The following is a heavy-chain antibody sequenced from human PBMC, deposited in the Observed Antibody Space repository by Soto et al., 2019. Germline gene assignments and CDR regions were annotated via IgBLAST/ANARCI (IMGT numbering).Heavy chain of an antibody. Sequence: SETLSLTCTVSGGSISRSSSYWGWIRQPPGKGLEWIGNIFYSGSSYYNPSLKSRVIISVDTSKNQFSLKLSSVTAADTAVYYCARGHGGSGWYYTWFDPWGQETLVTVSS. CDR1: GGSISRSSSY. V-gene: IGHV4-39*01. CDR3: ARGHGGSGWYYTWFDP. J-gene: IGHJ5*02. D-gene: IGHD6-19*01. CDR2: IFYSGSS.